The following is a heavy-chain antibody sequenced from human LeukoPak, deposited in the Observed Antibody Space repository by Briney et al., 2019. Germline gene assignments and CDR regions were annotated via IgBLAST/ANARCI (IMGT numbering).Heavy chain of an antibody. D-gene: IGHD3-22*01. CDR3: ARAKGTYYYDSSGYYHYYYYYGMDV. J-gene: IGHJ6*02. V-gene: IGHV4-34*01. Sequence: SETLSLTCAVYGGSFSGYYWSWIRQPPGKGLEWIGEINHSGSTNYNPSLKSRVTISVDTSKSQFSLKLSSVTAADTAVYYCARAKGTYYYDSSGYYHYYYYYGMDVWGQGTTVTVSS. CDR1: GGSFSGYY. CDR2: INHSGST.